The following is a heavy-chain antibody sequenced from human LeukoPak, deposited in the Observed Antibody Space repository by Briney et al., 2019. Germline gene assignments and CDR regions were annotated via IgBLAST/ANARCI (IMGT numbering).Heavy chain of an antibody. D-gene: IGHD3-10*01. J-gene: IGHJ4*02. Sequence: PGGSLRLSCAASGFNFNDAWMDWVRQVPGKGLEWVGRIKSKVYSATADYAAPVMGRFTISRDDSKSTLYLQMNSLKIEDTAVYYCAALGFGDFSASDNWGQGPLVTVSS. CDR2: IKSKVYSATA. CDR3: AALGFGDFSASDN. V-gene: IGHV3-15*01. CDR1: GFNFNDAW.